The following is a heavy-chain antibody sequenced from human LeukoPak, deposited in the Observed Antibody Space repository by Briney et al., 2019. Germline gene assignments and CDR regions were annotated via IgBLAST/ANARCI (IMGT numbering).Heavy chain of an antibody. D-gene: IGHD6-19*01. CDR3: VRGRYSSGWFKDKNWFDP. CDR1: GGSISYYY. V-gene: IGHV4-59*12. J-gene: IGHJ5*02. CDR2: IYYSGST. Sequence: SETLSLTCTVSGGSISYYYWSWIRQPPGKGLEWIGYIYYSGSTNYNPSLKSRVTMSVDTSKNQFSLKLSSVTAADTAVYYCVRGRYSSGWFKDKNWFDPWGQGIPVTVSS.